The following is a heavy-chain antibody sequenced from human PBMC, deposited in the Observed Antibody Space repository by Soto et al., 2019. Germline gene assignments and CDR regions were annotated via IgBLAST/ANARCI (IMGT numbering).Heavy chain of an antibody. CDR1: GYTFTSYC. V-gene: IGHV1-18*01. D-gene: IGHD2-2*02. CDR2: ISAYNGNT. CDR3: ARDFPSSSWYTLDY. J-gene: IGHJ4*02. Sequence: GASVKVSCKGSGYTFTSYCISWGRQAPGQGLEWMGWISAYNGNTNYAQKLQGRVTMTTDTSTSTAYMELRSLRSDDTAVYYCARDFPSSSWYTLDYWGQGTLVTV.